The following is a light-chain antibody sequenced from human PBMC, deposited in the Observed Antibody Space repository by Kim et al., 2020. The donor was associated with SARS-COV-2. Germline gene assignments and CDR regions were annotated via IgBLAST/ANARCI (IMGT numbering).Light chain of an antibody. CDR2: GAS. CDR3: QQYNSWWT. V-gene: IGKV3-15*01. CDR1: QNVGSN. J-gene: IGKJ1*01. Sequence: EMVMTQSPATLSVSPGERATLSCRTSQNVGSNLAWYQQRPGQAPRLLIFGASTRATGIPARFSGSGSGTEFTLTITSLQSEDFAVYYCQQYNSWWTLGQGTKVDIK.